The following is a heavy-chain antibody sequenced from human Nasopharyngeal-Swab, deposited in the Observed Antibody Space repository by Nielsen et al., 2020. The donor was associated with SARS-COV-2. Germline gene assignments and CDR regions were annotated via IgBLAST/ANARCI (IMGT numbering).Heavy chain of an antibody. Sequence: GGSLRLSCATSGFTFSPYTMTWVRQAPGKGLQWISYITSGNSVQYADSVRGRFTISRDNAKNSLYLQMDSLRADDTAVYYCARERGGGYGDYWGQGTLVTVSS. CDR1: GFTFSPYT. D-gene: IGHD5-12*01. V-gene: IGHV3-48*04. CDR3: ARERGGGYGDY. J-gene: IGHJ4*02. CDR2: ITSGNSV.